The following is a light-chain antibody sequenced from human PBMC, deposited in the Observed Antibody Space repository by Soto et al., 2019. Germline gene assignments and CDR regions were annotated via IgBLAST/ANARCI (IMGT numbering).Light chain of an antibody. CDR2: GAS. CDR1: QSVSSSY. V-gene: IGKV3-20*01. J-gene: IGKJ1*01. CDR3: QQYGTSSWT. Sequence: EMVLTRSPGNLSLSPGERATLSCRASQSVSSSYFAWYQQRFGQAPRLLIYGASSRATGIPDRSSGSGSGTDSTLTISRLDPEDFPVYSCQQYGTSSWTSAQGPRVDTK.